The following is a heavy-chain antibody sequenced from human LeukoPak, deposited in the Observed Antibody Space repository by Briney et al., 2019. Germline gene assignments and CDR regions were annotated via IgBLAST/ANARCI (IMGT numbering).Heavy chain of an antibody. CDR1: GYTFTSYG. J-gene: IGHJ5*02. CDR3: ARAWTMVRGVIGWFDP. CDR2: INPNSGGT. D-gene: IGHD3-10*01. V-gene: IGHV1-2*02. Sequence: ASVKVSCKASGYTFTSYGISWVRQAPGQGLEWMGWINPNSGGTNYAQKFQGRVTMTRDTSISTAYMELSRLRSDDTAVYYCARAWTMVRGVIGWFDPWGQGTLVTVSS.